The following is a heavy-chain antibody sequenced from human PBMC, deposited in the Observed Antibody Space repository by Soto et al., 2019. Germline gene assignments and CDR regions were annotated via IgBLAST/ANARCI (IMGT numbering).Heavy chain of an antibody. CDR2: INHSGST. CDR3: ARGGGIVVVPAAIRQRRWFDP. Sequence: SETLSLTCAVYGGSFSGYYWSWIRQPPGKGLEWIGEINHSGSTNYNPSLKSRVTVSVDTSKNQFSLKLSSVTAADTAVYYCARGGGIVVVPAAIRQRRWFDPWGQGTLVTVSS. V-gene: IGHV4-34*01. J-gene: IGHJ5*02. CDR1: GGSFSGYY. D-gene: IGHD2-2*02.